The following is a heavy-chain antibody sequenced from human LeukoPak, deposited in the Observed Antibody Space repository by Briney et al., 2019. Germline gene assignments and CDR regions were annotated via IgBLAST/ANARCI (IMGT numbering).Heavy chain of an antibody. Sequence: TGGSLRLSCAASGFTFSDYYMSWIRQAPGKGLEWGSYISSCSNYTDYADSVKGRFTISRDNAKKSLNLQMNSLRAEDTAVYYCARDSGYSGYSDYWGQGTLVTVSS. CDR3: ARDSGYSGYSDY. CDR2: ISSCSNYT. V-gene: IGHV3-11*05. D-gene: IGHD5-12*01. J-gene: IGHJ4*02. CDR1: GFTFSDYY.